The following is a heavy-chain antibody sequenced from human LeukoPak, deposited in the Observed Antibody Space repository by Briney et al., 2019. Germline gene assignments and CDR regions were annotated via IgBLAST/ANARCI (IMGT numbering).Heavy chain of an antibody. CDR2: INSDGSIT. CDR3: ARDLGRVAVQA. V-gene: IGHV3-74*01. J-gene: IGHJ5*02. D-gene: IGHD2-15*01. Sequence: GGSLRLSCAASGFTFSSYWMHWVRQAPGKGLVGVSRINSDGSITSYADSVKGRFTISRDNAKNTLYLQMNSLRAGDTAVYHCARDLGRVAVQAWGQGTLVIVSS. CDR1: GFTFSSYW.